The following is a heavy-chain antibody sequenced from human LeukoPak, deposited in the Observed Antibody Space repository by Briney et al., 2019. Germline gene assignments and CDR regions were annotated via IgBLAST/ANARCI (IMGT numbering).Heavy chain of an antibody. D-gene: IGHD4-17*01. Sequence: ASVKVSCKASGYTFTSYYMHWVRQAPGQGLEWMGIINPSGGSTSYAQKFQGRLTMTTDTSTSTAYMELRSLRSDDTAVYYCARDGDGDPLDYWGQGTLVTVSS. V-gene: IGHV1-46*01. CDR3: ARDGDGDPLDY. CDR1: GYTFTSYY. CDR2: INPSGGST. J-gene: IGHJ4*02.